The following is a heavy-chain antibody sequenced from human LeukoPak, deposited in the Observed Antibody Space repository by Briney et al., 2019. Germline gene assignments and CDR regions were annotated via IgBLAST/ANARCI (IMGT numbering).Heavy chain of an antibody. Sequence: SETLSLTCTVSDGPISSRNYFWGWIRQPPGKGLEWIGSFYYSEDTYYNPSLKSRVTISVDTSKNQFSLKVTSVTAADTAVYYCARHPKHSGNQYGGVFDYWGRGSLVSVSS. CDR1: DGPISSRNYF. J-gene: IGHJ4*02. CDR3: ARHPKHSGNQYGGVFDY. D-gene: IGHD1-26*01. V-gene: IGHV4-39*01. CDR2: FYYSEDT.